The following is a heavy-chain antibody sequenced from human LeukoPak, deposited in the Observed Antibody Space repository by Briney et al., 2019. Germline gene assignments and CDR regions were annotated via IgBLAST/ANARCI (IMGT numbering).Heavy chain of an antibody. CDR3: ARGPTDTDFDS. CDR2: INPSDGTT. V-gene: IGHV1-46*01. Sequence: ASVNVSCEASGYTFTKADYMHWVRPAPGQGLEWMGIINPSDGTTFYAQKFQGRVTMTRDTSTNTVYMELSSLRFDDTAVFYCARGPTDTDFDSWGQGSLVTVSS. CDR1: GYTFTKADY. J-gene: IGHJ4*02.